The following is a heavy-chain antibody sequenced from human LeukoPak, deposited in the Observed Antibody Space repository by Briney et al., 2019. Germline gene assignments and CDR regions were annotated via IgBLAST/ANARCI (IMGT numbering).Heavy chain of an antibody. V-gene: IGHV3-9*01. CDR2: ISWNSGSI. J-gene: IGHJ3*02. CDR3: AKERAGAFDI. CDR1: GFTFDDYA. Sequence: GRSLSLSCAASGFTFDDYAMRWVRQAPGKGLEWVSGISWNSGSIGYADSVSGRFTISRANAKNSLYLQMHSLRAKDTALYYCAKERAGAFDIWGQGTMVTVSS.